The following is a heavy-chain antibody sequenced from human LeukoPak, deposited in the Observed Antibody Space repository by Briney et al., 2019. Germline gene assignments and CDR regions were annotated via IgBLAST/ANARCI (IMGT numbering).Heavy chain of an antibody. CDR1: GFTFSSYS. D-gene: IGHD3/OR15-3a*01. CDR3: ARDMDWVLDY. Sequence: GGSLRLSCAASGFTFSSYSMNWVRQAPGKGLAWVSSISSSSRYIYYADSVKGRFTISRDNAKNSLYLQMNSLRAEDTAVYYCARDMDWVLDYWGQGTLVTVSS. CDR2: ISSSSRYI. V-gene: IGHV3-21*01. J-gene: IGHJ4*02.